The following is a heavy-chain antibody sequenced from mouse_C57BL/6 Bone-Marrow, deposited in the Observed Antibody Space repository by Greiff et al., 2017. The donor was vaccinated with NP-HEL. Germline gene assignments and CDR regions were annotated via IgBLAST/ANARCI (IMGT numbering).Heavy chain of an antibody. CDR3: AIICTVVADRYFGV. CDR2: IDPSDSYT. V-gene: IGHV1-69*01. CDR1: GYTFTSYW. Sequence: QVQLQQPGAELVMPGASVKLSCKASGYTFTSYWMHWVKQRPGQGLEWIGEIDPSDSYTNYNQKFKGKSTLTVDKSSSTAYMQLSSLTSEDSAVYYCAIICTVVADRYFGVWGTGTTVTVSS. D-gene: IGHD1-1*01. J-gene: IGHJ1*03.